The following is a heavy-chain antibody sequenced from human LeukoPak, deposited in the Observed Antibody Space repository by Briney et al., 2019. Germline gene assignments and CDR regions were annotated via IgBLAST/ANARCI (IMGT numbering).Heavy chain of an antibody. V-gene: IGHV4-4*07. CDR1: GGSISSYY. D-gene: IGHD3-10*01. CDR2: IYTSGST. Sequence: SETLSLTCTVSGGSISSYYWSWIRQPAGKGLEWIGRIYTSGSTNYNPSLKSRVTMSVDTSKNQFSLKLSSVTAADTAVYYCARCTPTMVRGVMYYYGMDVWGQGTTVTVSS. J-gene: IGHJ6*02. CDR3: ARCTPTMVRGVMYYYGMDV.